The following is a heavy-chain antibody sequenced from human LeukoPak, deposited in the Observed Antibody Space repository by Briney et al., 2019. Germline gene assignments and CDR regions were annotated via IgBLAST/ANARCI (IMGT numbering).Heavy chain of an antibody. D-gene: IGHD2-15*01. V-gene: IGHV3-23*01. CDR2: MRGRGVST. CDR3: AKDCNGGNCYIDY. J-gene: IGHJ4*02. Sequence: GGSLRLSCAASGFTFTNYAMSWVRQAPGKGLEWVSGMRGRGVSTYYADSVKGRFTISSDNSKNTLYLQMNSLRAEDTAIYYCAKDCNGGNCYIDYWGQGTLVTVAS. CDR1: GFTFTNYA.